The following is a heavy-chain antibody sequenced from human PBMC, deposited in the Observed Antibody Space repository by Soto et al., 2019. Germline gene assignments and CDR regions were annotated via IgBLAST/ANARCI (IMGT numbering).Heavy chain of an antibody. CDR2: IRNKANSYAT. V-gene: IGHV3-73*02. J-gene: IGHJ4*02. Sequence: EVQLVDSGGGLAQPGGSLKRSCAASGVTFSGSSIHWVRQASGKGLEWVGSIRNKANSYATAYAASVKGRLTISRDGSNTTPYLQMIILRAEETAVYSCISPIPENMVRNWGQVTLFTVSS. D-gene: IGHD3-10*01. CDR3: ISPIPENMVRN. CDR1: GVTFSGSS.